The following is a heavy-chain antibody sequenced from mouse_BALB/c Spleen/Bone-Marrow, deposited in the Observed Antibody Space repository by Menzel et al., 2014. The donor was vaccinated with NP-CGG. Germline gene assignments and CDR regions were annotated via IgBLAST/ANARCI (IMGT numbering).Heavy chain of an antibody. D-gene: IGHD3-2*01. CDR3: ARRQLGHYAMDY. J-gene: IGHJ4*01. CDR2: IYPGDGDT. V-gene: IGHV1-87*01. CDR1: GYTFTSYW. Sequence: VQLQQSGAELARHGASVKLSCKASGYTFTSYWMQWVKQRPGQGLEWIGAIYPGDGDTRYTQKFKGKATLTADKSSSPAYMQLSSLASEDSAVYYCARRQLGHYAMDYWGQGTPVTVSS.